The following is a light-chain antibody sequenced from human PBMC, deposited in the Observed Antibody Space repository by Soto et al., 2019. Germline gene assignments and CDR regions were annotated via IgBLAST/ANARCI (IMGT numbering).Light chain of an antibody. V-gene: IGLV2-14*01. CDR1: SSDVGGYNY. CDR2: DVS. CDR3: SSYTSSSTLYV. Sequence: SVLTHPASVSGSPGQSITISCTGTSSDVGGYNYVSWYQRHPGKVPKLMIYDVSNRPSGVSNRFSGSKSGNTASLTISGLQAEDEADYYCSSYTSSSTLYVFGTGTRSPS. J-gene: IGLJ1*01.